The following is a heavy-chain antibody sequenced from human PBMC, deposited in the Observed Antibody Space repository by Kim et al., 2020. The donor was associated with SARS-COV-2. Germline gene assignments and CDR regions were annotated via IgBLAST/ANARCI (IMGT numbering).Heavy chain of an antibody. V-gene: IGHV4-59*01. CDR1: GGSISSYY. J-gene: IGHJ5*02. D-gene: IGHD5-18*01. Sequence: SETLSLTCTVSGGSISSYYWSWIRQPPGKGLEWIGYIHYSGSTNYNPPLKSRLTITVDTTKNQFHLKLSSVTAADTAVYYCARVREVTAMVKWYWFDPWGQGTLVTVSS. CDR2: IHYSGST. CDR3: ARVREVTAMVKWYWFDP.